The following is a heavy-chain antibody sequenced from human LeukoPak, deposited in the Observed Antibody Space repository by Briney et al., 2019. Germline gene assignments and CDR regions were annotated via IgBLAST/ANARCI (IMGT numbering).Heavy chain of an antibody. Sequence: GGSLRLSCAASGFTFSNAWMSWVRQAPGKGLEWVGRIKSKTDGGTTDYAAPVKGRFTISRDNSKNTLYLQMNSLRAEDTAVYYCETNYYYYYMDVWGKGTTVTVSS. CDR2: IKSKTDGGTT. V-gene: IGHV3-15*01. CDR3: ETNYYYYYMDV. D-gene: IGHD1/OR15-1a*01. J-gene: IGHJ6*03. CDR1: GFTFSNAW.